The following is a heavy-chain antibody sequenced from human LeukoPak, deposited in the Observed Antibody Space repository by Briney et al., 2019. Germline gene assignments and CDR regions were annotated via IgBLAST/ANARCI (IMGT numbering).Heavy chain of an antibody. CDR2: ISGSGGST. Sequence: PGGSLRLSCATSGITFSSYALNWVRHAPGQGLEWVSAISGSGGSTYYADSVKGRFTISRDTSKNIVYLQLNSLRAEDTAIYYCARFRWGDYYYYGVDVWGQGTTVTVSS. CDR1: GITFSSYA. J-gene: IGHJ6*02. V-gene: IGHV3-23*01. CDR3: ARFRWGDYYYYGVDV. D-gene: IGHD3-16*01.